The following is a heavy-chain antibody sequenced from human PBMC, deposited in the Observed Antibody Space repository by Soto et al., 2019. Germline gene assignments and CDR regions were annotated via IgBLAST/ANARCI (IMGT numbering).Heavy chain of an antibody. CDR2: INPNSDDT. CDR1: GYSFTGHY. Sequence: DSVKVSCKASGYSFTGHYIHWVRQAPGQGLEWMGWINPNSDDTNYAQRFQGRVTMTRDTSITTAYMELSRLRSDDTAVYYCARDLFGIEAVVSPSDSSFAMDVWGQATTVTV. CDR3: ARDLFGIEAVVSPSDSSFAMDV. D-gene: IGHD6-13*01. V-gene: IGHV1-2*02. J-gene: IGHJ6*02.